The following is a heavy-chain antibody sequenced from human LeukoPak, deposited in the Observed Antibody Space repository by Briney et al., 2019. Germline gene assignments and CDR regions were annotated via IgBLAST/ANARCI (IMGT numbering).Heavy chain of an antibody. V-gene: IGHV3-64D*08. Sequence: GGSLRLSCSASGFTFSTNSMHWVRQAPGKGLEFVSAITSNRGSTYYADSVKGRFTISRDNSKNTLYLQMSSLRAEDTAVYYCVTVGMTSIWSYLRFDPRGQGTLVSVSS. CDR2: ITSNRGST. D-gene: IGHD1-26*01. J-gene: IGHJ5*02. CDR1: GFTFSTNS. CDR3: VTVGMTSIWSYLRFDP.